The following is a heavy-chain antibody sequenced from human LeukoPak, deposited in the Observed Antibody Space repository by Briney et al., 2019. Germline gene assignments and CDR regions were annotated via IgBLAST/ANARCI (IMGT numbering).Heavy chain of an antibody. CDR3: ARDTGAVAGSYYFDY. D-gene: IGHD6-19*01. V-gene: IGHV4-39*07. CDR2: IYYSGST. Sequence: SQTLSLTCTVSGGSISSSSYYWGWIRQPPGKGLEWIGSIYYSGSTYYNPSLKSRVTISVDTSKNQFSLKLSSVTAADTAVYYCARDTGAVAGSYYFDYWGQGTLVTVSS. CDR1: GGSISSSSYY. J-gene: IGHJ4*02.